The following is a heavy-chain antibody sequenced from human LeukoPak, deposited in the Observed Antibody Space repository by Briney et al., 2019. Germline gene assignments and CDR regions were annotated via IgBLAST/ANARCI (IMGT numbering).Heavy chain of an antibody. CDR1: GGSISGYY. CDR2: IYDSGST. J-gene: IGHJ4*02. V-gene: IGHV4-59*01. CDR3: ARWSPQGFDY. Sequence: SETLSLTCTVSGGSISGYYWSWIRQPPGKGLEWIGYIYDSGSTNYNPSLKSRVTISVDTSKNQFSLKLSSVTAADTAVYYCARWSPQGFDYWGQGTLVTVSS. D-gene: IGHD3-3*01.